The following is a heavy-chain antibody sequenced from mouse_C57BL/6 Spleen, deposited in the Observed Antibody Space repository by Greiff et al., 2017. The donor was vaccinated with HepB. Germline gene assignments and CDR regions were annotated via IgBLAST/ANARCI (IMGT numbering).Heavy chain of an antibody. J-gene: IGHJ4*01. V-gene: IGHV5-17*01. Sequence: EVMLVESGGGLVKPGGSLKLSCAASGFTFSDYGMHWVRQAPETGLEWVAYISSGSSTIYYADTVKGRFTISRDNAKNTLFLQMTSLRSEDTAMYYCARRDGSSLYYYAMDYWGQGTSVTVSS. CDR3: ARRDGSSLYYYAMDY. CDR2: ISSGSSTI. D-gene: IGHD1-1*01. CDR1: GFTFSDYG.